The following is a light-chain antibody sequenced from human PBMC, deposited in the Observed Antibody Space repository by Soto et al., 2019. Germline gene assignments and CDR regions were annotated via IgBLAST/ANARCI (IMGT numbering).Light chain of an antibody. V-gene: IGLV2-11*01. Sequence: QSVLTQPRSVSGSPGQSVTISCTGTRSDVGGYNYVSWYQQHPVKAPKLMIYDVSKRPSGVPDRFSGSKSGNTASLTISGLQAEDEADYYCCSYAGSRYVFGTGTKVTVL. CDR3: CSYAGSRYV. CDR1: RSDVGGYNY. J-gene: IGLJ1*01. CDR2: DVS.